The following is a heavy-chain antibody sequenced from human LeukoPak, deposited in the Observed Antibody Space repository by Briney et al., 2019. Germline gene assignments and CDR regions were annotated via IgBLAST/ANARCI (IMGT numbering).Heavy chain of an antibody. CDR3: ARALYSGYDSSYYYGMDV. CDR2: IGTAGDT. V-gene: IGHV3-13*01. J-gene: IGHJ6*02. Sequence: GGSLRLSCAASGFTFSSYDMHWVRQATGKGLECVSAIGTAGDTYYRGSGKGRFTISRENAKNSLYLQMNSLRAGDTAVYYCARALYSGYDSSYYYGMDVWGQGTTVTVSS. D-gene: IGHD5-12*01. CDR1: GFTFSSYD.